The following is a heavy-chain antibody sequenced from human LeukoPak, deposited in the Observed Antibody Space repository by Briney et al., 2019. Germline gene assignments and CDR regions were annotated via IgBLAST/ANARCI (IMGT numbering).Heavy chain of an antibody. CDR3: AKASSNWGKFYLDY. Sequence: GGSLRLSCAASGFTFSSYAMHWVRQAPGKGLEWVAVISYDGSNKYYADSVKGRFTISRDNSKNTLYLQMNSLRAEDTAVYYCAKASSNWGKFYLDYWGQGTLVTVSS. V-gene: IGHV3-30-3*01. D-gene: IGHD7-27*01. J-gene: IGHJ4*02. CDR2: ISYDGSNK. CDR1: GFTFSSYA.